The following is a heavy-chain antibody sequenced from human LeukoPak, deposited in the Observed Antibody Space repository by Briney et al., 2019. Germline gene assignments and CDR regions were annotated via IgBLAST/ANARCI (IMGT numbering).Heavy chain of an antibody. CDR1: GFTFNNYA. D-gene: IGHD3-3*01. CDR2: IKHSGST. CDR3: ARINTYSDFRSGQAGGYMGV. Sequence: GSLRLSCVASGFTFNNYAMHWVRQAPGKGLEWIGEIKHSGSTNYNPSLKSRVTISVDTSKNQFSLKLRSLTAADTAVYYCARINTYSDFRSGQAGGYMGVWGKGTTVTVSS. J-gene: IGHJ6*03. V-gene: IGHV4-34*01.